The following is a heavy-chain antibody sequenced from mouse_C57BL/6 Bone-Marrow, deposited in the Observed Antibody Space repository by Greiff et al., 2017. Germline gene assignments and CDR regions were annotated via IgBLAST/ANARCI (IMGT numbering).Heavy chain of an antibody. V-gene: IGHV1-54*01. CDR2: INPGSGGT. Sequence: QVQLQQSGAELVRPGTSVKVSCKASGYAFTNYLIEWVKQRPGQGLEWIGVINPGSGGTNYNEKFKGKATLTADKSSSTAYMQISSLTSEDSAVYFFARSYYYGSSYYFDYWGQGTTLTVSS. CDR3: ARSYYYGSSYYFDY. J-gene: IGHJ2*01. CDR1: GYAFTNYL. D-gene: IGHD1-1*01.